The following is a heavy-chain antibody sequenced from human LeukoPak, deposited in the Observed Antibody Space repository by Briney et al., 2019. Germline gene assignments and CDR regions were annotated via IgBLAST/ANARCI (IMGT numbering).Heavy chain of an antibody. J-gene: IGHJ1*01. V-gene: IGHV1-2*02. CDR3: ARVMYYDTSGYYSFQH. Sequence: ASVKVSCKASGYTFTGYYMHWVRQAPGQGLEWMGWINPNSGGTNYAQKFQGRVTITRNSSIDTAYMELSSLRSEDTAVYYCARVMYYDTSGYYSFQHWGQGTLVTVSS. D-gene: IGHD3-22*01. CDR2: INPNSGGT. CDR1: GYTFTGYY.